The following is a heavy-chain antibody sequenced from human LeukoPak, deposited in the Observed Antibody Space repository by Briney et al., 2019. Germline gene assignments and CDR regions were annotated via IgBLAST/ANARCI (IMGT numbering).Heavy chain of an antibody. V-gene: IGHV3-30*02. Sequence: GGSLRLSCAAPGFTFKTYGMHWVRQAPGKGLDWLAFIEKDGSNKYYADSVNGRLTVSRDNSKNRLYLQMNSLRPEETALYYSAKDLEQWPAVPEYWGQGTLVIVSS. CDR2: IEKDGSNK. D-gene: IGHD6-19*01. CDR1: GFTFKTYG. CDR3: AKDLEQWPAVPEY. J-gene: IGHJ4*02.